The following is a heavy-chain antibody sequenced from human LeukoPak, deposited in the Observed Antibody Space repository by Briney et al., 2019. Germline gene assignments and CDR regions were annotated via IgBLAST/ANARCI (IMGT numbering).Heavy chain of an antibody. D-gene: IGHD2-15*01. Sequence: ASVKVSCKASGYTFTSYGISLVRRAPGQGLEWMGWISAYNGNTNYAQKLQGRVTMTTDTSTSTAYMELRSLRSDDTAVYYCASRAAIDDAFDIWGQGTMVTVSS. CDR2: ISAYNGNT. V-gene: IGHV1-18*01. CDR3: ASRAAIDDAFDI. J-gene: IGHJ3*02. CDR1: GYTFTSYG.